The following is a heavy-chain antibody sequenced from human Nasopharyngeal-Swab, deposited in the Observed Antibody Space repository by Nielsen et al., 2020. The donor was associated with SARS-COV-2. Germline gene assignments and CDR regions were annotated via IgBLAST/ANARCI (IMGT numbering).Heavy chain of an antibody. CDR2: ISYDGSNK. V-gene: IGHV3-30*18. CDR1: GFTFSSYG. J-gene: IGHJ4*02. Sequence: GESLKISCAASGFTFSSYGMHWVRQAPGKGLEWVAVISYDGSNKHYADSVKGRFTISRDNSKNTLYLQMNSLRAEDTAVYYCAKDRITMIVVVPDYWGQGTLVTVSS. CDR3: AKDRITMIVVVPDY. D-gene: IGHD3-22*01.